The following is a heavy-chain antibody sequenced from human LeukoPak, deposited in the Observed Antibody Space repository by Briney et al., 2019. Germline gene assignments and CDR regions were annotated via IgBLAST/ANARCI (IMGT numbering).Heavy chain of an antibody. CDR2: IIPIFGTA. CDR1: GGTFSSYA. Sequence: GASVKVSCKASGGTFSSYAISWVRQAPGQGLEWMGGIIPIFGTANYAQKFQGRVTITADKSTSTAYMELSSLRSEDTAVYYCARPAGTTWSASYYFDYWGQGTLVTVSS. V-gene: IGHV1-69*06. D-gene: IGHD1-1*01. J-gene: IGHJ4*02. CDR3: ARPAGTTWSASYYFDY.